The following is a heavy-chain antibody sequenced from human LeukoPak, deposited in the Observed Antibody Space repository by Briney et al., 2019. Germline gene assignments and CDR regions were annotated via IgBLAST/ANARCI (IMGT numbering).Heavy chain of an antibody. V-gene: IGHV3-23*01. Sequence: PGGSLRLSCAASGFTFSSYAMSWVRQAPGKGLEWVSAISGSGGSTYYADSVKGRFTISRDNSKNTLYLQMNSPRAEDTAVYYCAKDFKYSSSWYVGYYFDYWGQGTLVTVSS. D-gene: IGHD6-13*01. CDR3: AKDFKYSSSWYVGYYFDY. CDR2: ISGSGGST. CDR1: GFTFSSYA. J-gene: IGHJ4*02.